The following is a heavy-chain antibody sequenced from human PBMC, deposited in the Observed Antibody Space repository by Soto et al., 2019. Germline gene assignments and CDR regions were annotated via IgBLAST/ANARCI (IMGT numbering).Heavy chain of an antibody. V-gene: IGHV3-15*01. J-gene: IGHJ3*02. CDR3: TTGGVIVGAIHHDAFDI. CDR2: IKSKTDGGTT. CDR1: GFTFSNAW. Sequence: GGSLRLSCAASGFTFSNAWMSWVRQAPGKGLEWVGRIKSKTDGGTTDYAAPVKGRFTISRDDSKNTLYLQMNSLKTEDTAVYYCTTGGVIVGAIHHDAFDIWGQGTMVTVSS. D-gene: IGHD1-26*01.